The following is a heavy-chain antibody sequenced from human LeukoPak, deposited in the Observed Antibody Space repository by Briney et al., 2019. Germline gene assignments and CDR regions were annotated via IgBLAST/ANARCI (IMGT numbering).Heavy chain of an antibody. Sequence: GGSLRLSCAGSGFTFSSYPMSWVRQAPGKGLQWVSAISNGGRSAYYADSVKGRFTISRDNSKSTLYLQMNSLRAEDTAIYYCAARPRMPPRFDYWGQGALVTVSS. CDR1: GFTFSSYP. CDR2: ISNGGRSA. J-gene: IGHJ4*02. CDR3: AARPRMPPRFDY. D-gene: IGHD1-14*01. V-gene: IGHV3-23*01.